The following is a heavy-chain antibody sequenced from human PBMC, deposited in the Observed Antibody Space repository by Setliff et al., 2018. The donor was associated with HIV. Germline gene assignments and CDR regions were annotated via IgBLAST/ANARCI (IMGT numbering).Heavy chain of an antibody. J-gene: IGHJ5*02. CDR2: IIPFFGTA. Sequence: SVKVSCKTSGGVFEHYAMSWVRQAPGQGLEWMGGIIPFFGTALHAPKFQGRLTITANESASTAYLEVTGLTSADTAVYYCARGGSITLINYFDTWGQGTPVTVSS. D-gene: IGHD3-10*01. CDR1: GGVFEHYA. CDR3: ARGGSITLINYFDT. V-gene: IGHV1-69*13.